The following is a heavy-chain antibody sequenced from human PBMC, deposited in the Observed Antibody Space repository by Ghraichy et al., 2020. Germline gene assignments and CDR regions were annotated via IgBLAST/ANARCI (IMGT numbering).Heavy chain of an antibody. V-gene: IGHV3-30*04. CDR3: ARDNGGDYGDLAYPDY. CDR2: ISYDGSNK. J-gene: IGHJ4*02. D-gene: IGHD4-17*01. Sequence: GGSLRLSCAASGFTFSSYAMHWVRQAPGKGLEWVAVISYDGSNKYYADSVKGRFTISRDNSKNTLYLQMNSLRAEDTAVYYCARDNGGDYGDLAYPDYWGQGTLVTVSS. CDR1: GFTFSSYA.